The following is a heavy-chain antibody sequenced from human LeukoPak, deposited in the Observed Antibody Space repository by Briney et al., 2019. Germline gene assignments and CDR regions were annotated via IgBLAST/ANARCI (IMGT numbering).Heavy chain of an antibody. D-gene: IGHD1-26*01. CDR2: INWNGGST. J-gene: IGHJ4*02. Sequence: GGSLRLSCAASGFTFSNAWMSWVRQAPGKGLEWVSGINWNGGSTGYADSVEGRFTISRDNAKNSLYLQMNSLRAEDMALYYCAKDIAPGIVGATIFDYWGQGTLVTVSS. V-gene: IGHV3-20*04. CDR1: GFTFSNAW. CDR3: AKDIAPGIVGATIFDY.